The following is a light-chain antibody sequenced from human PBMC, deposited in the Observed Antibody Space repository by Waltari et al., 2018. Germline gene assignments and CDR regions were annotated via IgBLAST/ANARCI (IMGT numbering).Light chain of an antibody. Sequence: DIVMTQSPDSLAVSLGERATINCKSSQSVLYSSNNKNYLAWYQQKPGQPPKLLIYWASTRESGVPDRFSGSGSVTDFTLTISSLQAEDVAVYYCQQYFIAPLTFGPGTKVDSK. CDR3: QQYFIAPLT. CDR1: QSVLYSSNNKNY. J-gene: IGKJ3*01. CDR2: WAS. V-gene: IGKV4-1*01.